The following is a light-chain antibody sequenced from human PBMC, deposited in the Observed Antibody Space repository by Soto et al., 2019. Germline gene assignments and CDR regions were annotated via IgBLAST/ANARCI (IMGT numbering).Light chain of an antibody. J-gene: IGKJ2*01. Sequence: DIQMTQSPSTLSASIVDRVTITCRASQTISTWLAWYQQKPGKAPNLLINKASGLESGVPSRFSGSGSGTEFTLTISSLQPDDFASYYCQQYNSHPYTFGQGTKLEIK. CDR3: QQYNSHPYT. V-gene: IGKV1-5*03. CDR2: KAS. CDR1: QTISTW.